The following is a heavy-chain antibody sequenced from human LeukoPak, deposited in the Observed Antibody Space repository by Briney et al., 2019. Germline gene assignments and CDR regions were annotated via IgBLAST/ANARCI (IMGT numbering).Heavy chain of an antibody. CDR3: ARDHSYYFGSQTSTLDV. J-gene: IGHJ6*02. V-gene: IGHV4-39*02. CDR1: GGSISSSSYY. D-gene: IGHD3-10*01. Sequence: PSETLSLTCTVSGGSISSSSYYWGWLRRPPGKGLEWIGSISYSGSTYYNPSLKSRVTISVDTSKNQFSLKLSSVTAADTAVYYCARDHSYYFGSQTSTLDVWGQGTAVTVSS. CDR2: ISYSGST.